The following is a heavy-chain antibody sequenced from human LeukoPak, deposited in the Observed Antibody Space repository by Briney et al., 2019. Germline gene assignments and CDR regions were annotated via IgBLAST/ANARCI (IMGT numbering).Heavy chain of an antibody. CDR1: GFTFSSYA. D-gene: IGHD6-6*01. J-gene: IGHJ4*02. V-gene: IGHV3-30-3*01. CDR3: AIGARMIGSSPFDY. Sequence: PGGSLRLSCAASGFTFSSYAMHWVHQAPGKGLEWVAVISYDGSNKYYADSVKGRFTISRDNSKNTLYLQMNSLRAEDTAVYYCAIGARMIGSSPFDYWGQGTLVTVSS. CDR2: ISYDGSNK.